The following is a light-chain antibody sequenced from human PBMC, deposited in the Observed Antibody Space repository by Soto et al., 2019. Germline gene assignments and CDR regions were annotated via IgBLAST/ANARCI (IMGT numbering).Light chain of an antibody. CDR1: SSNIGRNY. CDR3: TAWEGSLSVGV. CDR2: RNN. Sequence: QSVLTQPPSASGTPGQRVTISCSGSSSNIGRNYVYWYQQLPGTAPKLLIYRNNQRPSGVPDRFSGSKSGTSASLAISGLRSEDEADYYCTAWEGSLSVGVFGGGTKVTVL. J-gene: IGLJ3*02. V-gene: IGLV1-47*01.